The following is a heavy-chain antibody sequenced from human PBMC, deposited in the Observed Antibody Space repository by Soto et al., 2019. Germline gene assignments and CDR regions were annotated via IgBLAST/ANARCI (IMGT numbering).Heavy chain of an antibody. CDR3: ARDVPGVHPDRYYYGMDF. V-gene: IGHV3-21*01. D-gene: IGHD1-1*01. CDR2: ISSSSSYI. Sequence: EVQLVESGGGLVKPGGSLRLSCAASGFTFSSYSMNWVRQAPGKGLEWVSSISSSSSYIYYADSVKGRFTISRDNAKNSLYLQINSLRAYDTAVYYCARDVPGVHPDRYYYGMDFWGQGTTVTVSS. J-gene: IGHJ6*02. CDR1: GFTFSSYS.